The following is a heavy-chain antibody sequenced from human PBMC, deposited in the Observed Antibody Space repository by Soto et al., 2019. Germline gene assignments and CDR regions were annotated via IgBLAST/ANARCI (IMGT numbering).Heavy chain of an antibody. D-gene: IGHD3-3*01. CDR1: GGSISSSSYY. V-gene: IGHV4-39*01. CDR3: ARRRITIFGVVITGFDY. Sequence: SETLSLTCTVSGGSISSSSYYWGWIRQPPGKGLEWIGTIYYSGSTYYNQSLKNRVTISVDTSKNQLTLKMSSVTAADTAVFYFARRRITIFGVVITGFDYWGQGTLVTVSS. J-gene: IGHJ4*02. CDR2: IYYSGST.